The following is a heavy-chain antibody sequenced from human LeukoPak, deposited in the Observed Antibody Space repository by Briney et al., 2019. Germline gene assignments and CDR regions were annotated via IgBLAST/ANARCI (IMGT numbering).Heavy chain of an antibody. V-gene: IGHV4-28*05. CDR1: GYSLSTSNY. CDR2: IYYSGGI. CDR3: ARKATTGPTKAAFDI. D-gene: IGHD4-17*01. J-gene: IGHJ3*02. Sequence: PSDTLSLTCAVSGYSLSTSNYWAWIRQPPGRGLEWIGHIYYSGGIYYNPSLKSRVTMSVDTSRNQFSLKLSSVTAVDTAVYHCARKATTGPTKAAFDIWGQGTMVTVST.